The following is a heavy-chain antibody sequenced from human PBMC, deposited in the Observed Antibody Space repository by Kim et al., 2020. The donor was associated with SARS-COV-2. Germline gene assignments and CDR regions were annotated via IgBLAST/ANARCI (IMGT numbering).Heavy chain of an antibody. CDR2: ISSSGSTI. CDR1: GFTFSDYY. D-gene: IGHD2-2*01. J-gene: IGHJ3*02. V-gene: IGHV3-11*01. Sequence: GGSLRLSCAASGFTFSDYYMSWIRQAPGKGLEWVSYISSSGSTIYYADSVKGRFTISRDNAKNSLYLQMNSLRAEDTAVYYCAKRYCSSTSCPDAFDIWGQGTMVTVSS. CDR3: AKRYCSSTSCPDAFDI.